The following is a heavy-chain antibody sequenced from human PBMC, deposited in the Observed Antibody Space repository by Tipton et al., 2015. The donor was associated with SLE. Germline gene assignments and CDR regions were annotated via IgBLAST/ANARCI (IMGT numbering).Heavy chain of an antibody. CDR3: ARLNLVRFRGMDV. CDR1: GGSISSGSYY. CDR2: IYTSGST. Sequence: TLSLTCTVSGGSISSGSYYWSWIRQPAGKGLEWIGHIYTSGSTNYNPSLKSRVTISVDTSKNQFSLKLSSVTAADTAVYYCARLNLVRFRGMDVWGQGTTVTVSS. D-gene: IGHD1-26*01. V-gene: IGHV4-61*09. J-gene: IGHJ6*02.